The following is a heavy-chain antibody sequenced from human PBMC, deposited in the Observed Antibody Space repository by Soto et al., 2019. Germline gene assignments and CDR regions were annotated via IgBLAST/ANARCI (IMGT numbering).Heavy chain of an antibody. CDR1: GYSCTDYG. D-gene: IGHD2-2*01. Sequence: PGESQKISCKGSGYSCTDYGIRWVRQKPGKGLEWMGIIYPGDSDTRYSPSFQGHVTISADKSISTAYLQWSSLKASDTAMYYCARHLGDIVVVPAATYYYGMDVWGQGTTVTVSS. J-gene: IGHJ6*02. CDR2: IYPGDSDT. V-gene: IGHV5-51*01. CDR3: ARHLGDIVVVPAATYYYGMDV.